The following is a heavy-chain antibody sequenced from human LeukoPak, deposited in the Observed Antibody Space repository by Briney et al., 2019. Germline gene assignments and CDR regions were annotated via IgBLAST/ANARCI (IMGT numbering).Heavy chain of an antibody. CDR3: AKVLSEGYLPGYYNPFDS. D-gene: IGHD3-9*01. CDR1: GFTFSSYA. V-gene: IGHV3-30*18. CDR2: LSYEGNNI. J-gene: IGHJ4*02. Sequence: PGRCLRLSCAASGFTFSSYAMHWVRPAPGKGLEWVAVLSYEGNNIYYVDSVKGRFTISRDNSKNTLFLQMNSLRAEDTAVYYCAKVLSEGYLPGYYNPFDSWGRGTLVTVSS.